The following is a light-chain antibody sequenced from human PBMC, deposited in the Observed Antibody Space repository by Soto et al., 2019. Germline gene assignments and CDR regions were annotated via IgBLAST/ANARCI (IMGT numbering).Light chain of an antibody. CDR3: QQRNNWPPGIT. CDR1: QSVGSD. CDR2: AAS. Sequence: EIVMTQSPASPSVSPGKRVTLSCRASQSVGSDLSWYQQKPGQAPRLLIYAASTRATGIPARFSGSGSGTEFTLTISSLQSEDFAIYYCQQRNNWPPGITFGQGTKVDIK. J-gene: IGKJ1*01. V-gene: IGKV3-15*01.